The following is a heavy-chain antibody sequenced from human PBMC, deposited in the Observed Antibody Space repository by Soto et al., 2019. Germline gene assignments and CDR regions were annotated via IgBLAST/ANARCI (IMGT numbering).Heavy chain of an antibody. CDR3: ARDFPLDSSGYDGGGLDY. CDR2: IWYDGSNK. Sequence: QVQLVESGGGVVQPGRSLRLSCAASGFTFSSYGMHWVRQAQGKGLEWVAVIWYDGSNKYYADSVKGRFTISRDNSKTALYLQMNSRSAADTAVYCCARDFPLDSSGYDGGGLDYWVQGTLVTVSS. V-gene: IGHV3-33*01. CDR1: GFTFSSYG. D-gene: IGHD3-22*01. J-gene: IGHJ4*02.